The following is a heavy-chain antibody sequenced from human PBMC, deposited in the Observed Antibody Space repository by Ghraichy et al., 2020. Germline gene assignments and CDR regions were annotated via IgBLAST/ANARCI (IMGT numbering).Heavy chain of an antibody. V-gene: IGHV3-53*01. CDR3: ARGTRAYPWYFDL. CDR1: GFTVSSNY. Sequence: GGSLRLSCAASGFTVSSNYMSWVRQAPGKGLEWVSVIYSGGSTYYADSVKGRFTISRDNSKNTLYLQMNSLRAEDTAVYYCARGTRAYPWYFDLWGRGTLVTVSS. J-gene: IGHJ2*01. D-gene: IGHD2-21*01. CDR2: IYSGGST.